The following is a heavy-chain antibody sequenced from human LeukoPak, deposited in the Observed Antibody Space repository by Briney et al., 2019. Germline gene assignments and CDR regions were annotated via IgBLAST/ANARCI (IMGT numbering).Heavy chain of an antibody. CDR1: GYSFTSYW. V-gene: IGHV5-51*01. CDR3: ATQSSLRDWFDP. CDR2: IYPGDSDT. Sequence: RGESLKISCKGSGYSFTSYWIGWVRQMPGEGLEWIGIIYPGDSDTRYNPSFQGQVTISADKSISTAYLQWSGLKASDTAMYYCATQSSLRDWFDPWGQGTLVTVSS. J-gene: IGHJ5*02. D-gene: IGHD4-17*01.